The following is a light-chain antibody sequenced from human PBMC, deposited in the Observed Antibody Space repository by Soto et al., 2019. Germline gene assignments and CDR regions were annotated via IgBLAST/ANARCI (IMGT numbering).Light chain of an antibody. V-gene: IGLV2-14*01. CDR1: SSDVGGYDY. Sequence: QSVLTQPASVSGSPGQSITISCTGTSSDVGGYDYVSWYQLHPGKAPKLMIFEVSNRPSGVSYRFSGSKSGNTASLTISGLQVGDEADYFCSSYSISTAYLFGTGTKVTVL. J-gene: IGLJ1*01. CDR3: SSYSISTAYL. CDR2: EVS.